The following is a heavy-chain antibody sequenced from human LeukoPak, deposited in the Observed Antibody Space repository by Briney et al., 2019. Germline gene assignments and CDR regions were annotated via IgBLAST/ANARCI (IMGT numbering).Heavy chain of an antibody. CDR3: ARGWELLSSFDI. J-gene: IGHJ3*02. CDR2: IYYSGST. Sequence: SETLSLTCAVYGGSFSGYHWGWIRQPPGKGLEWIGSIYYSGSTYYNPSLKSRVTISVDTSKNQFSLKLSSVTAADTAVYYCARGWELLSSFDIWGQGTMVTVSS. CDR1: GGSFSGYH. D-gene: IGHD1-26*01. V-gene: IGHV4-34*01.